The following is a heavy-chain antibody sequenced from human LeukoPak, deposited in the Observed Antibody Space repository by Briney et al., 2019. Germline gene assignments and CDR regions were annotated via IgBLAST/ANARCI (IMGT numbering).Heavy chain of an antibody. CDR1: GGSISSSSFY. V-gene: IGHV4-39*07. Sequence: PSETLSLTCTVSGGSISSSSFYWGWIRQPPGKGLEWIGTTYYSGSTFYNPSLKSRVTVSVDTSKNQFSLKLSSVTAADTAVYYCARGGGDYDSSGYYYGYWGQGTLVTVSS. J-gene: IGHJ4*02. CDR2: TYYSGST. CDR3: ARGGGDYDSSGYYYGY. D-gene: IGHD3-22*01.